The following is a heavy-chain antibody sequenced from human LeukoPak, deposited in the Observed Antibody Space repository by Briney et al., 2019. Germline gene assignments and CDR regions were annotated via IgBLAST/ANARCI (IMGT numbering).Heavy chain of an antibody. CDR1: GFTFSSYG. V-gene: IGHV3-30*18. D-gene: IGHD6-19*01. CDR2: ISYDGNDK. J-gene: IGHJ4*02. Sequence: PGRSLRVSCAASGFTFSSYGMHWVSQAPGKGLEWVAVISYDGNDKYYADSVKGRFTISRDNSKNTLYLQMNSLRSEDTAVYYCAKGCVSVAYLNYFDSWGQGTLVTVSS. CDR3: AKGCVSVAYLNYFDS.